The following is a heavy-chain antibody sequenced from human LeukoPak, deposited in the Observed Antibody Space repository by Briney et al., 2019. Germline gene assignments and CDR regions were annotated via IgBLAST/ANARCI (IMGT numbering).Heavy chain of an antibody. CDR1: GYTFTSYG. J-gene: IGHJ3*02. CDR3: ARHHHSGSYYWAGDAFDI. CDR2: ISAYNGNT. Sequence: ASVKVSCKASGYTFTSYGISWVRQAPGQGLEWMGWISAYNGNTNYAQKLQGRVTMTTDTSTSTAYMELRSLRSDDTAVYYCARHHHSGSYYWAGDAFDIWGQGTMVTVSS. D-gene: IGHD1-26*01. V-gene: IGHV1-18*01.